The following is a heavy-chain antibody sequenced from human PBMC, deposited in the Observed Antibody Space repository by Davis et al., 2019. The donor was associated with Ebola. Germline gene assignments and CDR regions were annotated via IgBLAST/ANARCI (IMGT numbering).Heavy chain of an antibody. J-gene: IGHJ6*02. CDR3: ARGTSSSSYYYYGMDV. V-gene: IGHV4-39*07. Sequence: SETLSLTCTVSGGSISSSSYYWGWIRQPPGKGLEWIGSIYYSGSTYYNPSLKSRVTMSIDTSKNQFSLKLSSVTAADTAVYYCARGTSSSSYYYYGMDVWGQGTTVTVSS. CDR1: GGSISSSSYY. CDR2: IYYSGST. D-gene: IGHD6-6*01.